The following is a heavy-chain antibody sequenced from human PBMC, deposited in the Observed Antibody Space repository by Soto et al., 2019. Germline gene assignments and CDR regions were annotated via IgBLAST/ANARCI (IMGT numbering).Heavy chain of an antibody. Sequence: SVKVSCKASGDIFDNYAISWVRQAPGQGLEWLGGISPVIGTTHYAQRFQGRLTITADRSTKTTYMELSGLKSEDTAIYFCARDYSGYDPALNRFDPWGQGTLVTVFS. CDR2: ISPVIGTT. CDR3: ARDYSGYDPALNRFDP. J-gene: IGHJ5*02. V-gene: IGHV1-69*06. D-gene: IGHD5-12*01. CDR1: GDIFDNYA.